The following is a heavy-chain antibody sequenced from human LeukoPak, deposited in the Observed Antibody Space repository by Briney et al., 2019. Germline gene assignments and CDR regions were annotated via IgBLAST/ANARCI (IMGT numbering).Heavy chain of an antibody. D-gene: IGHD4-23*01. CDR1: GGTFSSYA. CDR3: AREGYGGNSGDFDY. V-gene: IGHV1-69*05. Sequence: SVKVSCKASGGTFSSYAISWVRQAPGQGLEWMGGIIPIFGTANYAQKFQGRVTITTDESTSTAYMELSSLRSEDTAVYYCAREGYGGNSGDFDYWGQGTLVTVSS. CDR2: IIPIFGTA. J-gene: IGHJ4*02.